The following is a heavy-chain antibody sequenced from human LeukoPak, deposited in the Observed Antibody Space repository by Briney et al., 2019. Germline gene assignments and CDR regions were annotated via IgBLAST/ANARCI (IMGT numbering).Heavy chain of an antibody. CDR1: GFSFSAYS. Sequence: GGSLRLSCAASGFSFSAYSMNWVRQAPGKGLEWAANINGRGFSIHYSDSIKGRFTISRDNANSSLYLQINRLRAEDTALYFCARDQPSSGWGFDLWGQGTLVIVSS. CDR3: ARDQPSSGWGFDL. D-gene: IGHD6-19*01. CDR2: INGRGFSI. V-gene: IGHV3-21*01. J-gene: IGHJ4*02.